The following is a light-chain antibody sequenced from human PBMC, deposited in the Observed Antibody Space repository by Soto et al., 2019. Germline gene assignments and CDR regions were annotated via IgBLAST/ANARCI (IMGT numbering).Light chain of an antibody. V-gene: IGKV2-24*01. CDR3: MQATQSLT. J-gene: IGKJ4*01. CDR2: KTS. CDR1: QSLLHSDGSTY. Sequence: DIVMTQTPLSSRVALGQPASISCNSNQSLLHSDGSTYLSWLQQRPGQPPRLLIYKTSIRFSGVPDRFSGSGAGTHFTLKISRVEAEDVGVYYCMQATQSLTFGGGTKVEIK.